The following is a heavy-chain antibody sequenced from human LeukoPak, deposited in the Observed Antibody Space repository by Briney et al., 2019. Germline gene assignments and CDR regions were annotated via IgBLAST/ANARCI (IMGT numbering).Heavy chain of an antibody. CDR1: GGSISSSSYY. CDR2: ISYSGST. V-gene: IGHV4-39*07. J-gene: IGHJ6*03. D-gene: IGHD6-19*01. CDR3: ARRAVAGSEGRYYYYYYMDV. Sequence: SETLSLTCTVSGGSISSSSYYWGWIRQPPGKGLEWIGSISYSGSTYYSPSLKSRVTISVDTSKKQFSLKLSSVTAADTAVYYCARRAVAGSEGRYYYYYYMDVWSKGTTVTVSS.